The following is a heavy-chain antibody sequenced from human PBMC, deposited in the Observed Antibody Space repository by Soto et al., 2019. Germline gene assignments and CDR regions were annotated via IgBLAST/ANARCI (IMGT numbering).Heavy chain of an antibody. Sequence: GGSLRLSCAASGFTFSSYSMNWVRQAPGKGLEWVSSISSSSSYIYYADSVKGRFTISRDNAKNSLYLQMNSLRAEDTAVYYCARDLAGDIKGYFDYWGQGTLVTVSS. CDR2: ISSSSSYI. CDR1: GFTFSSYS. J-gene: IGHJ4*02. D-gene: IGHD2-15*01. CDR3: ARDLAGDIKGYFDY. V-gene: IGHV3-21*01.